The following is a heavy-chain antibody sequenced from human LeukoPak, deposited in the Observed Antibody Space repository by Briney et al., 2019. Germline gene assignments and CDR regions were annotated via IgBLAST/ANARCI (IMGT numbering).Heavy chain of an antibody. CDR3: ARDHYDFWSGYSRVFDI. D-gene: IGHD3-3*01. CDR1: GFTFSDYY. V-gene: IGHV3-11*04. CDR2: ISSSGSTI. J-gene: IGHJ3*02. Sequence: GGSLRLSCAASGFTFSDYYMSWIRQAPGKGLEWVSYISSSGSTIYYADSVKGRFTISRDNAKNSLYLQMNSLRAEDTAVYYCARDHYDFWSGYSRVFDIWGQGTMVTVSS.